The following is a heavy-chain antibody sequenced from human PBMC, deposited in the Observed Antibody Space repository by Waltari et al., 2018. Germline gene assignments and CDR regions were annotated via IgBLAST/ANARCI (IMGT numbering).Heavy chain of an antibody. V-gene: IGHV4-34*01. Sequence: QVQLQQWGAGLLKPSETLSLTCAVYGGSFSGYYGCWIRQPPGKGLEWIGEMHPSGSTYYNPSLQSRVTILVDTSKNQLSLKLSSVTAADTAVYYCARGPDHAKTGYWGQGTLVTVSS. CDR3: ARGPDHAKTGY. CDR1: GGSFSGYY. J-gene: IGHJ4*02. CDR2: MHPSGST.